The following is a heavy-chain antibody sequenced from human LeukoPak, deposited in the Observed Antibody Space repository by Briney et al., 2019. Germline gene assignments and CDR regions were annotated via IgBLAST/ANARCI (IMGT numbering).Heavy chain of an antibody. J-gene: IGHJ4*02. CDR3: AKGDSSGWPYYFDY. V-gene: IGHV3-7*03. CDR1: GFTFSSYW. D-gene: IGHD6-25*01. CDR2: IKQDGSEK. Sequence: GGSLRLSCAASGFTFSSYWMSWVRQAPGKGLEWVANIKQDGSEKYYVDSVKGRFTFSRDNSKNTLYLQMNSLRAEDTAVYYCAKGDSSGWPYYFDYWGQGTLVTVSS.